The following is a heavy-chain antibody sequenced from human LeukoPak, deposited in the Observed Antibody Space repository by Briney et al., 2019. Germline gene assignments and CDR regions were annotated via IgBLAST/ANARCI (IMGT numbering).Heavy chain of an antibody. J-gene: IGHJ6*03. CDR2: IIPIFGTA. V-gene: IGHV1-69*13. D-gene: IGHD3-9*01. Sequence: EASMKVSCKASGGTFSSYAISWVRQAPGQGLEWMGGIIPIFGTANYAQKFQGRVTITADESTSTAYMELSSLRSEDTAVYYCARNPRSYYDILTPYYYYYMDVWGKGTTVTISS. CDR3: ARNPRSYYDILTPYYYYYMDV. CDR1: GGTFSSYA.